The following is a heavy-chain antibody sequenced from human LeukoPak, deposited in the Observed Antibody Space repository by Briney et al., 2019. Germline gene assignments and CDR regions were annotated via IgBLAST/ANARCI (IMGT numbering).Heavy chain of an antibody. CDR3: AREDIVVVPAVEYYYYGMDV. CDR1: GFTFSSYS. D-gene: IGHD2-2*01. V-gene: IGHV3-48*01. Sequence: GGSLRLSCAASGFTFSSYSMNWVRQAPGKGLEWVSYISSSSSTIYYADSVKGRFTISRDNAKNSLYLQMNSLRAEDTAVYYCAREDIVVVPAVEYYYYGMDVWGQGTTVTVSS. CDR2: ISSSSSTI. J-gene: IGHJ6*02.